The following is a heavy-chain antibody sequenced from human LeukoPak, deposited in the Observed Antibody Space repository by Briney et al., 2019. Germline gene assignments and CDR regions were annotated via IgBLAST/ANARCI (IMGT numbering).Heavy chain of an antibody. D-gene: IGHD6-25*01. V-gene: IGHV4-39*01. J-gene: IGHJ4*02. Sequence: PSETLSLTCTVSGGSISSSDYYWGWIRQPPGRRLEWIGTICYSGSTSYNPSLKGRVTMSVDTSKNQFSLKLSYVTAADTGVYYCARHHRSGYYEVDYWGQGTLVTVSS. CDR3: ARHHRSGYYEVDY. CDR1: GGSISSSDYY. CDR2: ICYSGST.